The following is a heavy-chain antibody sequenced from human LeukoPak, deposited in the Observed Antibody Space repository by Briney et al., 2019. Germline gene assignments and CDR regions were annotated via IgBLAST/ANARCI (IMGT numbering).Heavy chain of an antibody. CDR1: GGTFSSYA. D-gene: IGHD6-6*01. V-gene: IGHV1-69*05. CDR3: ARTSSSPIYYYYYMDV. Sequence: ASVKVSCKASGGTFSSYAISWVRQAPGQGLEWRGGIIPIFGTANYAQKFQGRVTITTDESTSTAYMELSSLRSEDTAVYYCARTSSSPIYYYYYMDVWGKGTTVTVSS. J-gene: IGHJ6*03. CDR2: IIPIFGTA.